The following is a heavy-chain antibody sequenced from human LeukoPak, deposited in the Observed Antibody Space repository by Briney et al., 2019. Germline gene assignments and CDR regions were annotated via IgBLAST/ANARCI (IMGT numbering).Heavy chain of an antibody. J-gene: IGHJ4*02. CDR3: ARVVATISIDY. CDR2: INPNSGGT. Sequence: GASVKVSCKASGYTFTNYGISWVRQAPGQGLEWMGWINPNSGGTNYAQKFQGRVTMTRDTSISTAYMELSRLRSDDTAVYYCARVVATISIDYWGQGTLVTVSS. V-gene: IGHV1-2*02. D-gene: IGHD5-12*01. CDR1: GYTFTNYG.